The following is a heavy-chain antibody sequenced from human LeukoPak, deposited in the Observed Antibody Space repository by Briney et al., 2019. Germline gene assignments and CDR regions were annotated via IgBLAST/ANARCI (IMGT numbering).Heavy chain of an antibody. Sequence: GGSLRLSCAASGFTFSNYGMHWVRQTPGKGLEGVAAISYDGSNKYYADSVKGRFTISRDNPKNTLYLQMNSLRSEDTAVYYCAKDLAYCGGDCHTFDYWGQGTLVTVSS. CDR1: GFTFSNYG. V-gene: IGHV3-30*18. J-gene: IGHJ4*02. CDR3: AKDLAYCGGDCHTFDY. D-gene: IGHD2-21*02. CDR2: ISYDGSNK.